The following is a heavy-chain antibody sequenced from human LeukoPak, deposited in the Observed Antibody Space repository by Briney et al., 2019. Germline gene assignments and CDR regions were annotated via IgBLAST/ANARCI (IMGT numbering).Heavy chain of an antibody. Sequence: ASVKVSCKTSGYTFTRYGISWVRQAPGQGLEWMGWISPYNGNTNYAQKFQGRVTMTTDTSTSTAYMEVRSLRSDDTAVYYCARERESAVYLETCDYWAREPWSPSPQ. V-gene: IGHV1-18*01. CDR1: GYTFTRYG. CDR2: ISPYNGNT. D-gene: IGHD1-20*01. J-gene: IGHJ4*02. CDR3: ARERESAVYLETCDY.